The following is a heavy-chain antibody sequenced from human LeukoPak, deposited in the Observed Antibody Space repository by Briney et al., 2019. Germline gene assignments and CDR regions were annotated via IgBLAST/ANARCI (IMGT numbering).Heavy chain of an antibody. J-gene: IGHJ4*02. CDR1: GFRFNSHH. CDR3: ARQSLGASGLDH. D-gene: IGHD1-26*01. Sequence: GGSLRLSCAVTGFRFNSHHMHWVREAPNRGLEWVAVAPHDRSSPSHAASVNGRFTISRDNSKDTLFLHMDSLRVDDTAIYYCARQSLGASGLDHWGQGVLVTVSS. CDR2: APHDRSSP. V-gene: IGHV3-30*03.